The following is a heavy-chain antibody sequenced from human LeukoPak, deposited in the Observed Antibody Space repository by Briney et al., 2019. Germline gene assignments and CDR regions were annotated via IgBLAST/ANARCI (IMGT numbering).Heavy chain of an antibody. D-gene: IGHD1-26*01. J-gene: IGHJ6*03. CDR2: ITSSSSYI. CDR3: ARDPYSGTYYQYYYYYMDV. V-gene: IGHV3-21*01. CDR1: GFTFSAYN. Sequence: GGTLRLSCAASGFTFSAYNMNWVRQTPGKGLEWVSSITSSSSYIYYADSVKGRFTISRDNAKNSLYLQMNSLRDEDTAIYYCARDPYSGTYYQYYYYYMDVWGKGTTVTVSS.